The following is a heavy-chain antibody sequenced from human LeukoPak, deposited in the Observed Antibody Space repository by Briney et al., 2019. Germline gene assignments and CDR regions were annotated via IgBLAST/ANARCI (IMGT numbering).Heavy chain of an antibody. CDR3: ARENEDSLAPAYYYYGMDV. Sequence: GGSLRLSCAASGFTFSSYGMHWVRQAPGKGLEWVAVIWYDGSNKYYADSVKGRFTISRDNSKNTLYLQMNSLRAEGTAVYYCARENEDSLAPAYYYYGMDVWGQGTTVTVSS. D-gene: IGHD2-15*01. CDR2: IWYDGSNK. CDR1: GFTFSSYG. J-gene: IGHJ6*02. V-gene: IGHV3-33*01.